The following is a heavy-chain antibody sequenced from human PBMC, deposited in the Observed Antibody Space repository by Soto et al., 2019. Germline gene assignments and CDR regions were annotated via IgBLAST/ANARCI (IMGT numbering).Heavy chain of an antibody. Sequence: GGSVKVSCKASCYTFSSYGISWGRQAPGQGLEWMGWISAYNGNTNYAQKLQGRVTMTTDTSTSTAYMELRSLRSDDTAVYYCARDSSGYYDAFDIWGQGTMVTVSS. J-gene: IGHJ3*02. V-gene: IGHV1-18*01. CDR3: ARDSSGYYDAFDI. CDR2: ISAYNGNT. CDR1: CYTFSSYG. D-gene: IGHD3-22*01.